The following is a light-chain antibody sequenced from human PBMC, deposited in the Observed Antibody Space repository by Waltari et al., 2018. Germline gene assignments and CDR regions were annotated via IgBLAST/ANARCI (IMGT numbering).Light chain of an antibody. V-gene: IGKV3-20*01. Sequence: IVLTQSPGTLSLSPGERATLSCWASQSVGKYLAWYQQKPGQAPRLLILHASSRATGIPDRFSGSGFGTDFSLTISRLEPEDFAVYHCQHYLRLPATFGQGTKVEIK. CDR2: HAS. CDR1: QSVGKY. CDR3: QHYLRLPAT. J-gene: IGKJ1*01.